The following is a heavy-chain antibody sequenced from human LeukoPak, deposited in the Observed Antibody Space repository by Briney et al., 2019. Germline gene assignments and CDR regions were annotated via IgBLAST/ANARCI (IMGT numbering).Heavy chain of an antibody. V-gene: IGHV1-2*02. CDR1: GYTFTGYY. Sequence: GASVKVSCKASGYTFTGYYMHWVRQAPGQGLGWMGWINPNSGGTNYAQKFQGRVTMTRDTSISTAYMELSRLRSDDTAVYYCARAIENIVVVPAVPGGYWGQGTLVTVSS. J-gene: IGHJ4*02. CDR3: ARAIENIVVVPAVPGGY. D-gene: IGHD2-2*01. CDR2: INPNSGGT.